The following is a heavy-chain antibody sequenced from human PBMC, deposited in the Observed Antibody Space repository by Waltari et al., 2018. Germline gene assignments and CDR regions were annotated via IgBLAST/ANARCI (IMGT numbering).Heavy chain of an antibody. Sequence: QVQLVQSGAEVKKPGASVQVSCKASGYTFPRYDDNWTRQATGQGLEWMGWMNPNSGNTGYAQKFQGRVTITRNTSISTAYMELSSLRSEDTAVYYCARGGSWRGGFDYWGQGALVTVSS. D-gene: IGHD1-26*01. V-gene: IGHV1-8*03. CDR2: MNPNSGNT. CDR1: GYTFPRYD. J-gene: IGHJ4*02. CDR3: ARGGSWRGGFDY.